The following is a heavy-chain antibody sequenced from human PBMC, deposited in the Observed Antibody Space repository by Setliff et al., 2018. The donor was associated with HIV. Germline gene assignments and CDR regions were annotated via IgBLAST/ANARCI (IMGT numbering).Heavy chain of an antibody. CDR2: IYYSGNT. D-gene: IGHD1-7*01. V-gene: IGHV4-39*02. Sequence: SETLSLTCTVSGGSISSSFYYWGWIRQPPGKGLEWIGSIYYSGNTYYNPSLKSRVTMSVDTSKNYFSLKLSSVTAADTAVYYCASSPRKTGTTSAWGQGTLVTVSS. CDR3: ASSPRKTGTTSA. CDR1: GGSISSSFYY. J-gene: IGHJ5*02.